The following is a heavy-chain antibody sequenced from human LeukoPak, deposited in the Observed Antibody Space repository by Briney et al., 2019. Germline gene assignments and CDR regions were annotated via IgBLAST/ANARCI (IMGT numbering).Heavy chain of an antibody. Sequence: PGGSLRLSCAASGLTFNNAWMNWVRQAPGRGLEWVGRIKNKTDGETTDYAAPVKDRFTISRDDSKNTLYLQMNSLKAEDTAVYYCTVWTDLWGQGTLVIVSS. CDR3: TVWTDL. D-gene: IGHD3/OR15-3a*01. CDR1: GLTFNNAW. V-gene: IGHV3-15*07. CDR2: IKNKTDGETT. J-gene: IGHJ4*02.